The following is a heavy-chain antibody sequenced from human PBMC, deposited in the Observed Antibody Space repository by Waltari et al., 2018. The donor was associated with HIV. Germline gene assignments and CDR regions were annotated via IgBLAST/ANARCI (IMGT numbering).Heavy chain of an antibody. CDR3: ARDVGPGTYDFDS. J-gene: IGHJ4*02. CDR2: IYIDGKV. Sequence: VHLVESGGTLVQPGGSLRLSCLVSDFNVDKNYWTWVRQPPGKRLEWVSTIYIDGKVFSADSVKGRFTLSRDTSKNTLYLQMSSLRFEDTAIYYCARDVGPGTYDFDSWGQGTLVTVSS. CDR1: DFNVDKNY. V-gene: IGHV3-53*04. D-gene: IGHD3-10*01.